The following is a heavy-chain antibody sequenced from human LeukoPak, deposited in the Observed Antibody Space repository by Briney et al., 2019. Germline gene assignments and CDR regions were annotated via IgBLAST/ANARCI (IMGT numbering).Heavy chain of an antibody. CDR2: INHSGST. V-gene: IGHV4-34*01. Sequence: SETLSLTCAVYGGSFSGYYWSWLRQPPGKGLEWIGEINHSGSTNYNPSLKSRVTISVDTSKNQFSLKLSSVTAADTAVYYCVSSRRPAALDYWGQGTLVTVSS. J-gene: IGHJ4*02. CDR3: VSSRRPAALDY. CDR1: GGSFSGYY.